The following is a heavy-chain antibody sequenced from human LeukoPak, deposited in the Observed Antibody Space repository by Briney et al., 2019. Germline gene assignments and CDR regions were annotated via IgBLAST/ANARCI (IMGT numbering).Heavy chain of an antibody. CDR1: GFTFSSYW. Sequence: GGSLRLSCADSGFTFSSYWMHWVRHAPGKGLVWVSRINSDGSSTSYADSVRGRFTISRDNAKNTLYLQMNSLRAEDTAVYYCARSNHCSGGSCYSAWFDPWGQGTLVTVSS. V-gene: IGHV3-74*01. D-gene: IGHD2-15*01. J-gene: IGHJ5*02. CDR3: ARSNHCSGGSCYSAWFDP. CDR2: INSDGSST.